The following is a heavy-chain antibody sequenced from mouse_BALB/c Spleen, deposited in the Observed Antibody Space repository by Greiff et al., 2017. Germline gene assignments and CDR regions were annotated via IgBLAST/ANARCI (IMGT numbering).Heavy chain of an antibody. D-gene: IGHD2-10*02. CDR2: INPSTGYT. CDR3: ARSGYGNYDY. J-gene: IGHJ2*01. V-gene: IGHV1-7*01. CDR1: GYTFTSYW. Sequence: VQLVESGAELAKPGASVKMSCKASGYTFTSYWMHWVKRRPGQGLEWIGYINPSTGYTEYNQKFKDKATLTADKSSSTAYMQLSSLTSEDSAVYYCARSGYGNYDYWGQGTTLTVSS.